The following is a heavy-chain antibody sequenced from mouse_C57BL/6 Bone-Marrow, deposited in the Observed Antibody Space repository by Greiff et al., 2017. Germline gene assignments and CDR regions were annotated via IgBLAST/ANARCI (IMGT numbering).Heavy chain of an antibody. V-gene: IGHV6-6*01. CDR1: GFTFSDAW. D-gene: IGHD1-1*01. J-gene: IGHJ3*01. Sequence: EVKVEESGGGLVQPGGSMKLSCAASGFTFSDAWMDWVRQSPEKGLEWVAEIRNKANNHATYYAESVKGRFTISRDDSKSSVYLQMNSLRAEDTGMYYCTPYYYGSSSFAYWGQGTLVTISA. CDR2: IRNKANNHAT. CDR3: TPYYYGSSSFAY.